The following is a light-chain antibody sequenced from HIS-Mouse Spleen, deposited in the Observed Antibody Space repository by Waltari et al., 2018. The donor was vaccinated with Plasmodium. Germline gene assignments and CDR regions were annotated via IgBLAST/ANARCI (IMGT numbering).Light chain of an antibody. CDR1: QGISSY. J-gene: IGKJ2*01. Sequence: DIQVTQSPSYLSASVGDRVTITCRASQGISSYLACYQQKPGKAPKLLNYAASTLQSGVPSRFSGSGSGTEFTLTISSLQPEDFATYYCQQLNSYPYTFGQGTKLEIK. V-gene: IGKV1-9*01. CDR3: QQLNSYPYT. CDR2: AAS.